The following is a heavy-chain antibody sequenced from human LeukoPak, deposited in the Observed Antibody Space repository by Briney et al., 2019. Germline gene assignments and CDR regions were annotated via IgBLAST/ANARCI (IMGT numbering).Heavy chain of an antibody. Sequence: GGSLRLSCAAAGFTFSSYGMHWVRQAPGKGREWVAVISYDGSNKYYADSVKGRFTISRDNSNNTLYLQMNSLRAEDTAVYYCAKDQSVVGSYWPPVPPVDWGQGTLVTVSS. CDR2: ISYDGSNK. CDR1: GFTFSSYG. J-gene: IGHJ4*02. V-gene: IGHV3-30*18. D-gene: IGHD2-2*01. CDR3: AKDQSVVGSYWPPVPPVD.